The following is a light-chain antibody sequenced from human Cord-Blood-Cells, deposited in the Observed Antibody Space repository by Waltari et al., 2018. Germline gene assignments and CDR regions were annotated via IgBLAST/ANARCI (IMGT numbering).Light chain of an antibody. J-gene: IGLJ3*02. CDR2: DVS. Sequence: QSALTQPASVSGSPGPSITISCTGPSSDVGGYNYVSWYQQHPGKAPKLMIYDVSKRPSGVSNRFSGSKSGNTASLTISGLQAEDEADYYCSSYTSSSTWVFGGGTKLTVL. V-gene: IGLV2-14*01. CDR3: SSYTSSSTWV. CDR1: SSDVGGYNY.